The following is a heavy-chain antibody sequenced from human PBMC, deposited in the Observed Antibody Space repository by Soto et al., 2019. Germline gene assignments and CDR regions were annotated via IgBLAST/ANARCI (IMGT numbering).Heavy chain of an antibody. CDR3: ARDNIVVVVAATDNWFDP. CDR1: GGTFSSYA. V-gene: IGHV1-69*12. D-gene: IGHD2-15*01. J-gene: IGHJ5*02. CDR2: IIPIFGTA. Sequence: QVQLVQSGAEVKKPGSSVKVSCKASGGTFSSYAISWVRQAPGQGLEWMGGIIPIFGTANYAQKLQGRVTITADEYTSTAYMELSSLRSEDTAVYYCARDNIVVVVAATDNWFDPWCQGTLVTVSS.